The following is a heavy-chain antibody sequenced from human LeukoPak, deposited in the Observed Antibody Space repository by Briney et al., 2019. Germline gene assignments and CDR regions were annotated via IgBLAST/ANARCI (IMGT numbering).Heavy chain of an antibody. V-gene: IGHV3-7*03. CDR1: GFTFSSYW. J-gene: IGHJ6*02. Sequence: GGSLRLSCAASGFTFSSYWMSWVRQAPGKGLEWVANIKQDGSEKYYVDSVKGRFTISRDNAKNSLYLQMNSLRAEDTAVYYCARAGDFWSGHYYYGMDVWGQGTTVTVSS. D-gene: IGHD3-3*01. CDR3: ARAGDFWSGHYYYGMDV. CDR2: IKQDGSEK.